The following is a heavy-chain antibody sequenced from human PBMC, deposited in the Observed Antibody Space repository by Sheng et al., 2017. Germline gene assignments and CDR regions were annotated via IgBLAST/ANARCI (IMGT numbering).Heavy chain of an antibody. CDR1: GYSFSNHA. V-gene: IGHV1-69*05. CDR3: ARSTVMAYLYYMDV. D-gene: IGHD4-4*01. CDR2: IIPIFRST. Sequence: QVRLVQSGSEMKEPGTSVTVSCTASGYSFSNHALSWLRKAPGQGPEWMGGIIPIFRSTNYAQKFQGRVTMTTDTSTSTAYMELRSLRSDDTAVYYCARSTVMAYLYYMDVWGQGTTVTVSS. J-gene: IGHJ6*03.